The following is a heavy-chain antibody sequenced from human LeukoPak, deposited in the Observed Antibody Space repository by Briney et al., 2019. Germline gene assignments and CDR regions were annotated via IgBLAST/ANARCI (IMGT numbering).Heavy chain of an antibody. D-gene: IGHD3-22*01. CDR2: ISAYNGNT. CDR1: GYTFTSYG. Sequence: ASVKVSCEASGYTFTSYGISWVRQAPGQGLEWMGWISAYNGNTNYAQKLQGRVTMTTDTSTSTAYMELRSLRSDDTAVYYCARDNKRPPYYYDSSGYRPFDYWGQGTLVTVSS. V-gene: IGHV1-18*01. CDR3: ARDNKRPPYYYDSSGYRPFDY. J-gene: IGHJ4*02.